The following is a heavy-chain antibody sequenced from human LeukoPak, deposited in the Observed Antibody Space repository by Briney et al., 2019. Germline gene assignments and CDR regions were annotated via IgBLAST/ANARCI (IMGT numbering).Heavy chain of an antibody. CDR3: ARDNCRGGSCYSDY. CDR1: GFTFSSYW. Sequence: GGSLRLSCAASGFTFSSYWMSWVRQAPGKGLEWVANIKQDGSEKYYVDSVKGRFTISRDNAKNSLYLQMNSLRAEDTAVYYCARDNCRGGSCYSDYWGQGTLVTVSS. CDR2: IKQDGSEK. D-gene: IGHD2-15*01. J-gene: IGHJ4*02. V-gene: IGHV3-7*01.